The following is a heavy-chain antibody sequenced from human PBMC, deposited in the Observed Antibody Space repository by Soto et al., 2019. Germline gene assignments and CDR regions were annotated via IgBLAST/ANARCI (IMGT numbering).Heavy chain of an antibody. D-gene: IGHD1-26*01. V-gene: IGHV4-59*13. CDR1: TGSITSFH. Sequence: QVQLQESGPGLVKPSETLSLTCSVSTGSITSFHWSWIRQPPGKGLEWIGDIYDGVTTDYSPSLKSRATISGDTSKNHFSLTLRSVTAADTAIYYCARAIVVAWAFYFDSWGQGAPVTVSS. CDR3: ARAIVVAWAFYFDS. CDR2: IYDGVTT. J-gene: IGHJ4*02.